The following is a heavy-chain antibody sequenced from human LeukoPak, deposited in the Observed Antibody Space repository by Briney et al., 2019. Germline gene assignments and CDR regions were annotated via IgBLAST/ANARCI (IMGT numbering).Heavy chain of an antibody. V-gene: IGHV3-9*01. Sequence: GRSLRLSCAASGFTFDDYAMHWVRQAPGKGLEWVSGISWNSGSIGYADSVKGRFTISRDNAKNSLYLQMNSLRAEDTALYYCAKVSDSGYDYFDYWAREPWSPSPQ. CDR3: AKVSDSGYDYFDY. CDR2: ISWNSGSI. J-gene: IGHJ4*02. CDR1: GFTFDDYA. D-gene: IGHD5-12*01.